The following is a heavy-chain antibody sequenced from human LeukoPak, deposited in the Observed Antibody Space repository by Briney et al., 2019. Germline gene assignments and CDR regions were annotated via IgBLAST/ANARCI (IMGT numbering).Heavy chain of an antibody. CDR2: ISSSSSTI. J-gene: IGHJ4*02. V-gene: IGHV3-48*01. CDR3: ARVSPTRADGY. CDR1: GFTFSSYS. D-gene: IGHD6-19*01. Sequence: GGSLRLSCAASGFTFSSYSMNWVRQAPGEGLEWVSYISSSSSTIYYADSVKGRFTISRDNAKNSLYLQMNSLRAEDTAVYYCARVSPTRADGYWGQGTLVTVSS.